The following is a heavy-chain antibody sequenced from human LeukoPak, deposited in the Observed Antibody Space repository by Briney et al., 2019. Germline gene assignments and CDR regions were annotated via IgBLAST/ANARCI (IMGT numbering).Heavy chain of an antibody. D-gene: IGHD3-10*01. CDR3: ARGRITMVRGPLGP. CDR1: GGSISSGGYY. V-gene: IGHV4-31*03. Sequence: TSETLSLTCTVSGGSISSGGYYWSWIRQHPGKGLEWIGYIYYSGSTYYNPSLKSRVTISVDTSKNQFSLKLSSVTAADTAVYYCARGRITMVRGPLGPWGQGTLVTVSS. CDR2: IYYSGST. J-gene: IGHJ5*02.